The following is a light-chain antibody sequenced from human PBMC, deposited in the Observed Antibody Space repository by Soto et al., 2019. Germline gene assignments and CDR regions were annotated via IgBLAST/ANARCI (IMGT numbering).Light chain of an antibody. CDR2: DVS. V-gene: IGLV2-14*03. Sequence: QSALTQPASVSGSPGQSITISCTGTSSDVADYKYVSWYQQHPGKAPKLVIYDVSNRPSGVSNRFSGSKSGNTASLTISGLQAEDEADYYCSSYTTSRTWVFGGGTKLTVL. CDR3: SSYTTSRTWV. J-gene: IGLJ3*02. CDR1: SSDVADYKY.